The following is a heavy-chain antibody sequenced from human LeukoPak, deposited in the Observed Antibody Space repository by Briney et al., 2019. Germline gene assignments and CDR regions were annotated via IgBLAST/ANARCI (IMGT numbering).Heavy chain of an antibody. CDR2: INPNSGGT. CDR3: ARDEHHGSGPYYYYYGMDV. D-gene: IGHD3-10*01. CDR1: GYTFTGYY. J-gene: IGHJ6*02. V-gene: IGHV1-2*02. Sequence: ASVKVSCKASGYTFTGYYMHWVRQAPGQGLEWMGWINPNSGGTNYAQKFQGRVTMTRDTSISTAYMELSRLRSDDTAVYYCARDEHHGSGPYYYYYGMDVWGQGTTVTVSS.